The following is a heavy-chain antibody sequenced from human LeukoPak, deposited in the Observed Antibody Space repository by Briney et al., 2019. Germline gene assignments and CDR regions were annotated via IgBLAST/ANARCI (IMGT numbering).Heavy chain of an antibody. V-gene: IGHV3-9*01. CDR1: GFTFDDYA. J-gene: IGHJ4*02. D-gene: IGHD2-2*01. CDR3: AREGPVNDY. Sequence: GGSLRLSCAASGFTFDDYAMHWVRQAPGKGPEWVSGISWNSGSIGYADSVKGRFTISRDNAKNSLYLQMNSLRAEDTAVYYCAREGPVNDYWGQGTLVTVSS. CDR2: ISWNSGSI.